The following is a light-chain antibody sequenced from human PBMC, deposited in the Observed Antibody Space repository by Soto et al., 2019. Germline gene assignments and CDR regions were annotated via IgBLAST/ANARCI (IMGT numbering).Light chain of an antibody. CDR1: SSDVGSYPY. Sequence: QSALTQPASVSGSPGQSITISCTGTSSDVGSYPYVSWYQQHRGKAPKLMIYDVNNRPSGGSTRFSGSKSGNTASLTISGLQAEDEADYYCSSHTTSSTVVSGGGTKLTVL. CDR2: DVN. V-gene: IGLV2-14*03. J-gene: IGLJ2*01. CDR3: SSHTTSSTVV.